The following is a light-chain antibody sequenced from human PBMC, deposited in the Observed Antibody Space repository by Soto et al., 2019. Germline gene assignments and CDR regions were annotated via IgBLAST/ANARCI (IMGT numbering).Light chain of an antibody. CDR2: DAS. CDR3: QQYGNSPFT. J-gene: IGKJ5*01. Sequence: EIVLTQSPGTLSLSPGQRATLSCRASVMISTYVAWYQQKPGQAPRLLIYDASNRATGVPARFSGSESGTDFTLTISRLEPEDFVVYYCQQYGNSPFTFGQGTRLEIK. V-gene: IGKV3-20*01. CDR1: VMISTY.